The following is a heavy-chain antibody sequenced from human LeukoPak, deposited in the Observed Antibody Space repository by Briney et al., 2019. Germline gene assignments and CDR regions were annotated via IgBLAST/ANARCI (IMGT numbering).Heavy chain of an antibody. CDR2: INPNSGGT. CDR3: ARVTNSYYYDSSGYPHFDY. V-gene: IGHV1-2*02. D-gene: IGHD3-22*01. J-gene: IGHJ4*02. CDR1: GYTFTGYY. Sequence: GASVKVSCKASGYTFTGYYMRWVRQAPGQGLEWMGWINPNSGGTNYAQKFQGRVTMTRDTSISTAYMELSRLRSDDTAVYYCARVTNSYYYDSSGYPHFDYWGQGTLVTVSS.